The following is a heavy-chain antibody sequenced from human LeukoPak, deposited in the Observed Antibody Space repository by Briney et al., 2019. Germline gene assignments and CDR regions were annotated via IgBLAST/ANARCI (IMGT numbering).Heavy chain of an antibody. CDR1: GASLTGYY. D-gene: IGHD4-17*01. CDR3: ARIDDYGDSGYFDF. Sequence: PSETLSLTCTVSGASLTGYYWSWLRQSPGKGLEWIGYIYYSARTNYNPSLKSRATISLDTSKNQFSLRLSSVTAADTAVYFCARIDDYGDSGYFDFWGQGTLVTVSS. CDR2: IYYSART. V-gene: IGHV4-59*01. J-gene: IGHJ4*02.